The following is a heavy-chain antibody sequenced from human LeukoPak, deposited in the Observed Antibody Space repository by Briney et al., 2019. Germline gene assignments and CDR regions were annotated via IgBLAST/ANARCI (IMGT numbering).Heavy chain of an antibody. CDR1: GGSFSGYY. J-gene: IGHJ4*02. V-gene: IGHV4-34*01. CDR2: INHSGST. D-gene: IGHD3-16*01. CDR3: ARGGEDWGPFDY. Sequence: SETLSLTCAVYGGSFSGYYWSWIRQPPGKGLEWIGEINHSGSTNYNPSLKSRVTISVDTSKNQFSLKLSSVTAADTAVYYCARGGEDWGPFDYWGQGTLVTVSS.